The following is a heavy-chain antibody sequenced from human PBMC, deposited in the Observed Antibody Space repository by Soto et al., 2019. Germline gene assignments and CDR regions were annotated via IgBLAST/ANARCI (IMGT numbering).Heavy chain of an antibody. J-gene: IGHJ3*02. CDR1: GYTFTSYA. Sequence: ASVKVSCKASGYTFTSYAMHWVRQAPGQRLEWMGWINAGNGNTKYSQKLQGRVTITRDTSASTAYMELSSLRSEDTAVYYCATPRHCSGGSCYNQPDAFDIWGQGTMVTVSS. D-gene: IGHD2-15*01. CDR2: INAGNGNT. CDR3: ATPRHCSGGSCYNQPDAFDI. V-gene: IGHV1-3*01.